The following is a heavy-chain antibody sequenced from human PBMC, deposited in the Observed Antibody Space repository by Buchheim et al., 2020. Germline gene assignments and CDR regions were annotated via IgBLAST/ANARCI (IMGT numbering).Heavy chain of an antibody. CDR2: INHSGST. CDR1: GGSFSGYY. J-gene: IGHJ1*01. Sequence: QVQLQQWGAGLLKPSETLSLTCAVYGGSFSGYYWSWIRQPPGKGLEWIGEINHSGSTNYNPSLKSRVTISVATSKNQFSLKLSSVTAADTAVYYCARRQQRGYCSSTSCRDPAYFQHWGQGTL. D-gene: IGHD2-2*01. CDR3: ARRQQRGYCSSTSCRDPAYFQH. V-gene: IGHV4-34*01.